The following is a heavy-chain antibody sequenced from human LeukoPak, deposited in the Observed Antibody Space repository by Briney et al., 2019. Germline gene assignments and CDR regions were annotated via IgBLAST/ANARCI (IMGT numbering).Heavy chain of an antibody. CDR2: IIPIFGTA. V-gene: IGHV1-69*13. J-gene: IGHJ3*02. CDR1: GGTFSSYA. Sequence: EASVKVSCKASGGTFSSYAISWARQAPGQGLEWMGGIIPIFGTANYAQKFQGRVTITADESTSTAYMELSSLRSEDTAVYYCARDRAAAAYDAFDIWGQGTMVTVSS. CDR3: ARDRAAAAYDAFDI. D-gene: IGHD6-13*01.